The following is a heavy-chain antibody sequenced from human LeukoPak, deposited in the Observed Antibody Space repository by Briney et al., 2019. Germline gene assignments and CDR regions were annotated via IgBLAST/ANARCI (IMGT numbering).Heavy chain of an antibody. D-gene: IGHD6-19*01. Sequence: SVKVSCKASGGTFSSYAISWVRQAPGQGLEWMGGIIPIFGTANYAQKFQGRVTITADESTSTAYMELSSLRSEDTAVYYCARVGYSSAFYYYYYMDVWGKGTTVTVSS. CDR3: ARVGYSSAFYYYYYMDV. CDR1: GGTFSSYA. J-gene: IGHJ6*03. CDR2: IIPIFGTA. V-gene: IGHV1-69*13.